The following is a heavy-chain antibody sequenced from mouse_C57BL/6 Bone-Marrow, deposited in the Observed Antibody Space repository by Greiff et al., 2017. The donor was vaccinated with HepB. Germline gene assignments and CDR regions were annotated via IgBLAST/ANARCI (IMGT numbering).Heavy chain of an antibody. Sequence: QVQLQQSGPELVKPGASVKISCKASGYAFSSSWMNWVKQRPGKGLEWIGRIYPGDGDTNYNGKFKGKATLTADKSSITAYMQLCSLTSEDSAVYFCARSAGSSYGFAYWGQGTLVTVSA. CDR1: GYAFSSSW. CDR3: ARSAGSSYGFAY. D-gene: IGHD1-1*01. V-gene: IGHV1-82*01. CDR2: IYPGDGDT. J-gene: IGHJ3*01.